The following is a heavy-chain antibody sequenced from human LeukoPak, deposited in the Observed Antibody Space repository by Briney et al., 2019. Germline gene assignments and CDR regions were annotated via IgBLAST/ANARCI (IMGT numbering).Heavy chain of an antibody. D-gene: IGHD5-18*01. J-gene: IGHJ4*02. CDR1: GFTFSSYA. CDR3: AKDPRTVGIQLWST. V-gene: IGHV3-23*01. CDR2: ISGSGGST. Sequence: GGSLRLSCAASGFTFSSYAMSWVRQAPGKGLEWVSAISGSGGSTYYADSVKDRFTISRDNSKNTLYLQMNSLRAEDTAVYYCAKDPRTVGIQLWSTWGQGALVTVSS.